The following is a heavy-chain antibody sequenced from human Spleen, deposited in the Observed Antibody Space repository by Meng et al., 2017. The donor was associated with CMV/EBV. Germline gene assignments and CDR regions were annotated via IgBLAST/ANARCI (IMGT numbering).Heavy chain of an antibody. V-gene: IGHV4-61*01. D-gene: IGHD4-11*01. CDR2: IDYSGNT. Sequence: CIVSGGSVSSCSYYWTWIRQPPGKGLEWIGYIDYSGNTNYNPSLKSRVTISVDRSKNQFYLKLSSVAAADTAVFYCARSYYSSFDYWGQGTLVTVSS. CDR1: GGSVSSCSYY. CDR3: ARSYYSSFDY. J-gene: IGHJ4*02.